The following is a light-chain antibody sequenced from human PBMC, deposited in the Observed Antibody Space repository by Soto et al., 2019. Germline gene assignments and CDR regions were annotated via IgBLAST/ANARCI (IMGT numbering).Light chain of an antibody. J-gene: IGKJ1*01. CDR1: QSVSSNY. CDR3: HQYGCFPPGT. V-gene: IGKV3-20*01. CDR2: GAS. Sequence: EIVLTQSPGTLSLSPGERATLSCRASQSVSSNYLAWYQQKPGQAPRFLIYGASSRASGIPDRFSGSGSGTDFTLTISRLEPEDFAVYYCHQYGCFPPGTFGQGTKVEIK.